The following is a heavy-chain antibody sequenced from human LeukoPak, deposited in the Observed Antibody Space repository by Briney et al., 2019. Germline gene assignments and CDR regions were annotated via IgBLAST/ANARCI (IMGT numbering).Heavy chain of an antibody. CDR1: GFTFSSYA. CDR2: ISGSGGDT. J-gene: IGHJ4*02. CDR3: AKGAAGTLVGHYFDS. V-gene: IGHV3-23*01. D-gene: IGHD2-21*01. Sequence: QPGGSLRLSCAASGFTFSSYAMSWVRQALGKGLEWVSSISGSGGDTHYADSVKGRFSISRDNSKNTLYVQMNSLGAEDTAVYYCAKGAAGTLVGHYFDSWGQGTLVTVSS.